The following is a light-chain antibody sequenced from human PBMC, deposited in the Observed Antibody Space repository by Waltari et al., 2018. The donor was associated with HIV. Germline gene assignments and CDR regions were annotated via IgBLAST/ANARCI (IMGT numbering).Light chain of an antibody. CDR1: TTISTS. CDR3: QQSYSSPLT. J-gene: IGKJ3*01. Sequence: DIQLTQSPSSLSASVGDVVSITCRYSTTISTSLNWYQQKPGKAPKILISSASSLQSGVPSRFSASGSGTDFTLTISNLQPDDYATYYCQQSYSSPLTFGPGTEVDVK. V-gene: IGKV1-39*01. CDR2: SAS.